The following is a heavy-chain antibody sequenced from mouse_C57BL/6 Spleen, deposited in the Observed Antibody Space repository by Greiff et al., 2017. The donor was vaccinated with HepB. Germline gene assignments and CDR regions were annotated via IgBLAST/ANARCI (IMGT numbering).Heavy chain of an antibody. J-gene: IGHJ1*03. CDR1: GYAFSSSW. D-gene: IGHD1-1*01. Sequence: QVQLQQSGPELVKPGASVKISCKASGYAFSSSWMNWVKQRPGKGLEWIGRIYPGDGDTNYNGKFKGKATLTADKSSRTAYMQLSSLTSEDSAVYFCARSVYYYGSEGYWYFDVWGTGTTVTVSS. V-gene: IGHV1-82*01. CDR2: IYPGDGDT. CDR3: ARSVYYYGSEGYWYFDV.